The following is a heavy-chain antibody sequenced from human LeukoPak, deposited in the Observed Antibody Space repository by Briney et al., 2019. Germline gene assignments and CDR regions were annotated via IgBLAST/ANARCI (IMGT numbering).Heavy chain of an antibody. V-gene: IGHV3-30*04. Sequence: GGSPRLSCAASGFTFDLYAMHWVRQAPGRGLEWVAVMSYDGSNKYYAESVKGRFTISRDNSRNTLHLQMSSLRVADTAVYYCARDQVELCSSGSCYVIDNWGPGTLVAVSS. D-gene: IGHD2-15*01. J-gene: IGHJ4*02. CDR1: GFTFDLYA. CDR3: ARDQVELCSSGSCYVIDN. CDR2: MSYDGSNK.